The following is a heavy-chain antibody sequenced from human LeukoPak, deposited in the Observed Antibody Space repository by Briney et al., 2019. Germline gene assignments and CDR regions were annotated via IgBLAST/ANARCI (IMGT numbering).Heavy chain of an antibody. D-gene: IGHD3-10*01. V-gene: IGHV3-23*01. CDR1: GLSFSFYA. CDR2: ISGGGAGT. Sequence: GGSLRLSCAASGLSFSFYAMSWVRQAPGKGLEWVSSISGGGAGTYYADSVKGRFTISRDNSKNTLYLQMNSLRTEDTAVYYCARDMVDGLYYYYGMDVWGQGTTVTVSS. CDR3: ARDMVDGLYYYYGMDV. J-gene: IGHJ6*02.